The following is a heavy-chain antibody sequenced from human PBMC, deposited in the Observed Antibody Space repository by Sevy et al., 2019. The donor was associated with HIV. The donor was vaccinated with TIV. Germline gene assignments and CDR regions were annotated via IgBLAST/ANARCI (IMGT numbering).Heavy chain of an antibody. V-gene: IGHV3-48*02. CDR1: GFSFSSYS. D-gene: IGHD3-10*01. CDR3: ATAYSGSYFYGMDV. Sequence: GGSLRLSCAASGFSFSSYSMNWVRQAPGKGLEWASYSSPTSSSIYYADSVKGRFTISRDNAKNSLYLQMNSLRDEDTAVYYCATAYSGSYFYGMDVWGQGTTVTVSS. CDR2: SSPTSSSI. J-gene: IGHJ6*01.